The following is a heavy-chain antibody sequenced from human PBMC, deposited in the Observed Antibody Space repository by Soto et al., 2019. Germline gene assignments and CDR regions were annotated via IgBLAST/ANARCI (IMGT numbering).Heavy chain of an antibody. V-gene: IGHV1-8*01. CDR2: MNPNSGNT. CDR1: GYTFTSYD. J-gene: IGHJ4*02. CDR3: ARGYGDDPPEYFDY. Sequence: QVQLVQSGAEVKKPGASVKVSCKASGYTFTSYDINWVRQATGQVLEWMGWMNPNSGNTGYAQKFQGRVTMTRNTSISTAYMGLSSLRSEDTAVYYCARGYGDDPPEYFDYWGQGTLVTVSS. D-gene: IGHD2-21*02.